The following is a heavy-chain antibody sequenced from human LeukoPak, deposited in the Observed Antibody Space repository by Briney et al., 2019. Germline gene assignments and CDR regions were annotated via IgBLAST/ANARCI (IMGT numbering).Heavy chain of an antibody. CDR1: GCSISSSSFY. V-gene: IGHV4-39*01. D-gene: IGHD4-23*01. J-gene: IGHJ3*02. Sequence: PSETLSLTCTVSGCSISSSSFYWGWLGQPPGKGLEWIGSIYYSVSTYYNPSLKSRVTISVDTSNNQFSLKLSSVTAADTAVYYCASTTTTVDDAFDIWGQGTMVTVSS. CDR3: ASTTTTVDDAFDI. CDR2: IYYSVST.